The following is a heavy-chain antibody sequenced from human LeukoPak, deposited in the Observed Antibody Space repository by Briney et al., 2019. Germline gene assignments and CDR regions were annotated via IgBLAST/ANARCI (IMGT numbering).Heavy chain of an antibody. V-gene: IGHV3-48*01. Sequence: GGSLRLSCAASGFTFSDYSMHWVRQAPGKGLEWVSDITSTSSTKYYADSAKGRFTISRDNSKNTLYLQMNSLRAEDTAVYYCAKDAVGYCSSTSCYDSYTSYFDYWGQGTLVTVSS. CDR1: GFTFSDYS. J-gene: IGHJ4*02. CDR3: AKDAVGYCSSTSCYDSYTSYFDY. CDR2: ITSTSSTK. D-gene: IGHD2-2*01.